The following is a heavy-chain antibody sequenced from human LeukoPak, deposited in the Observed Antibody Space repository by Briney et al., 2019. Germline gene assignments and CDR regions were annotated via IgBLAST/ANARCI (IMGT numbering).Heavy chain of an antibody. J-gene: IGHJ5*02. Sequence: GGSLRLSCAASGFTFSSYAMHWVRQAPGKGLEWVSYISSSGSTIYYADSVKGRFTISRDNAKNSLYLQMNSLRAEDTAVYYCAREKYSSSWYFGSNWFDPWGQGTLVTVSS. D-gene: IGHD6-13*01. CDR2: ISSSGSTI. CDR3: AREKYSSSWYFGSNWFDP. V-gene: IGHV3-48*04. CDR1: GFTFSSYA.